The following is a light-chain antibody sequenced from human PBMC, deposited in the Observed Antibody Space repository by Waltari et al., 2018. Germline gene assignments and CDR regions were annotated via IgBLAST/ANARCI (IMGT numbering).Light chain of an antibody. Sequence: QSVLTQPPSVSGAPGHRVTISCTGSSSNIGAGYDVHWYQRLPGAAPTLIIYNSFNRPSGVPDRFSGSKSGMSASLAIPGLQAEDEADYYCQSYDNRLYGTRVFGGGTKLTVL. CDR2: NSF. J-gene: IGLJ3*02. CDR3: QSYDNRLYGTRV. V-gene: IGLV1-40*01. CDR1: SSNIGAGYD.